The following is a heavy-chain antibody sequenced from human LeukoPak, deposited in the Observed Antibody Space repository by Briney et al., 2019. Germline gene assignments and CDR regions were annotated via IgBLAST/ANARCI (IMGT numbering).Heavy chain of an antibody. D-gene: IGHD2-15*01. CDR3: ARGPQILYDAFDI. CDR1: GYTFTSYY. V-gene: IGHV1-46*01. CDR2: INPSGGRT. J-gene: IGHJ3*02. Sequence: RASVKVSCKAPGYTFTSYYMHWVRQAPGQGLEWMGIINPSGGRTSYAQKFQGRVTMTRDTSTSTVYMELSSLRSEDTAVYYCARGPQILYDAFDIWGQGTMVTVSS.